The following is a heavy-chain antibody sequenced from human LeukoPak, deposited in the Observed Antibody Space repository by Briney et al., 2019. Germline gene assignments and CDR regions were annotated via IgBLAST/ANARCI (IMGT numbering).Heavy chain of an antibody. CDR1: GFTFSNAW. D-gene: IGHD3-10*01. Sequence: GGSLRLSCAASGFTFSNAWMSWVRQAPGKGLEWVGRIKSKTDGGTTDYAAPVKGRFTISRDDSKNTLYLQMNSLKTEDTAVYYCTTVGVVTMVRGVYYYMDVWGKGTTVTVSS. CDR2: IKSKTDGGTT. CDR3: TTVGVVTMVRGVYYYMDV. V-gene: IGHV3-15*01. J-gene: IGHJ6*03.